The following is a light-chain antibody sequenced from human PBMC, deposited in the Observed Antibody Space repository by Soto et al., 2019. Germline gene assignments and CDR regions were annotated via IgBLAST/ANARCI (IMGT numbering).Light chain of an antibody. V-gene: IGKV3-20*01. Sequence: EIVLTQSPGTLSLAPGERATLSCRAGQSISSGYLAWYQQNPGPAPRLLIYGASSRDTCIPDRFGGGGSGTDLTLTISRLEPEDCALYYCHQHGVSPYTFGPGTKLEIK. CDR3: HQHGVSPYT. CDR1: QSISSGY. J-gene: IGKJ2*01. CDR2: GAS.